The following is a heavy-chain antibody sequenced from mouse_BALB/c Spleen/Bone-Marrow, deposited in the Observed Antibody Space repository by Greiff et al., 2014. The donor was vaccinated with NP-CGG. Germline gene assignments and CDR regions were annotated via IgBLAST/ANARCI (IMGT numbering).Heavy chain of an antibody. CDR1: GFTFSRSG. J-gene: IGHJ4*01. CDR2: ISSGSSTI. CDR3: ARARSTMITTGAMDY. Sequence: DVMLVESGGGLVQPGGSRKLSCAASGFTFSRSGMHWVRQASEKGLEWVAYISSGSSTIYYADTMKGRFTISRDNPKDTLFLQMTSLRSEDTAMYYCARARSTMITTGAMDYWGQGTSVTVSS. D-gene: IGHD2-4*01. V-gene: IGHV5-17*02.